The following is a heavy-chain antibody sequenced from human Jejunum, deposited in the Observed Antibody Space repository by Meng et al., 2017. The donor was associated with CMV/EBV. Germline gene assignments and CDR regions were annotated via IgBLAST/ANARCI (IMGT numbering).Heavy chain of an antibody. V-gene: IGHV3-66*02. J-gene: IGHJ4*02. CDR3: ARDSGADSVATGDFDY. CDR2: IYSGGST. Sequence: GFCVSSNYMSWVRQAPGKGLEWVSVIYSGGSTYYADSVKGRFTVSRDNDQNTLHLQMNSLRVEDTAVYYCARDSGADSVATGDFDYWGQGTLVTVSS. CDR1: GFCVSSNY. D-gene: IGHD5-12*01.